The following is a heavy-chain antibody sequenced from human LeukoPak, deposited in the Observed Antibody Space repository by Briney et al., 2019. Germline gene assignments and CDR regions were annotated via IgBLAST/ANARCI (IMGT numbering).Heavy chain of an antibody. D-gene: IGHD2-15*01. J-gene: IGHJ5*02. CDR1: GYTFTSYA. Sequence: ASVKVSCKASGYTFTSYAMHWVRQAPGQRLEWMGWINAGNGNTKYSQKFQGRVTITRDTSASTAYMELSSLRSEDTAVYYCARDGRSIVVRSSQTNGRWFDPWGQGTLVTVPS. V-gene: IGHV1-3*01. CDR3: ARDGRSIVVRSSQTNGRWFDP. CDR2: INAGNGNT.